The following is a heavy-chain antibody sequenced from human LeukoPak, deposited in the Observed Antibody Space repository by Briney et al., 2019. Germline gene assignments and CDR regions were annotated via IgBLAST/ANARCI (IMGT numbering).Heavy chain of an antibody. Sequence: GGSLRLSCAASGFTFSSYWMNWVRQAPGKGLEWVANIKQDGSEKYYVDSVKGRFTISRDNAKNSMYLQMSSLRSEDTAVYYCARTPPNWGADYWGQGTLVTVSS. CDR2: IKQDGSEK. D-gene: IGHD7-27*01. CDR1: GFTFSSYW. J-gene: IGHJ4*02. CDR3: ARTPPNWGADY. V-gene: IGHV3-7*03.